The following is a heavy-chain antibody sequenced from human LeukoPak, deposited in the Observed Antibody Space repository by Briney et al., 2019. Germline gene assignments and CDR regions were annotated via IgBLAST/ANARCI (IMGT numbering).Heavy chain of an antibody. Sequence: SETLSLTCTVSGGSISSYYWSWIRQPPGKGLEWIGYIYYSGSTNYNPSLKSRVTISVDTSKNQFSLKLSSVTAADTAVYYCAMGIAVAGYYFDYWGQGTLVTVSS. CDR1: GGSISSYY. CDR3: AMGIAVAGYYFDY. CDR2: IYYSGST. J-gene: IGHJ4*02. V-gene: IGHV4-59*08. D-gene: IGHD6-19*01.